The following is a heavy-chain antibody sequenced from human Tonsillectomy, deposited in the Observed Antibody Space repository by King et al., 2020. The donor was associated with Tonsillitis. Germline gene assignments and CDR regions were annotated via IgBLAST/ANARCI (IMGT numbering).Heavy chain of an antibody. V-gene: IGHV3-53*01. CDR3: ASSVVAATPDGAFDI. CDR2: IYSGGST. J-gene: IGHJ3*02. Sequence: VQLVESGGGLIQPGGSLRLSCAASGFTVSSNYMSWVRQAPGKGLEWDSVIYSGGSTYYADSVKGRFTISRDNSKNTLYLQMNSLRAEDTAVYYCASSVVAATPDGAFDIWGQGTMVTVSS. CDR1: GFTVSSNY. D-gene: IGHD2-15*01.